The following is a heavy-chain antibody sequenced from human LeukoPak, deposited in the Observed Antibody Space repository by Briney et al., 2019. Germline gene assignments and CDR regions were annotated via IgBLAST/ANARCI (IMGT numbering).Heavy chain of an antibody. CDR3: ARSAAAGTFFDY. D-gene: IGHD6-13*01. CDR1: GFTFSSYA. Sequence: GGSLRLSCAASGFTFSSYAMSWVRQAPGKGLEWVSAISGSGGSTYYADSVKGRFTISRDNAKNSLYLQMNSLRAEDTAVYYCARSAAAGTFFDYWGQGTLVTVSS. CDR2: ISGSGGST. V-gene: IGHV3-23*01. J-gene: IGHJ4*02.